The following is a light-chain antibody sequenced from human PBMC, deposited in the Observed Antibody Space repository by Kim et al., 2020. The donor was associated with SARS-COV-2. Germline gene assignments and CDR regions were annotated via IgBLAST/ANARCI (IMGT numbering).Light chain of an antibody. CDR1: QSVSSSY. V-gene: IGKV3-20*01. Sequence: EIVLTQSPGTLSLSPGERATLSCRASQSVSSSYLAWYQQKPGQAPRLLIYGASSRATGIPDRFSGSGSGTNFTLTISRLEPEDFAMYYCQQYGSSPPYTFGQGTKLEI. CDR3: QQYGSSPPYT. J-gene: IGKJ2*01. CDR2: GAS.